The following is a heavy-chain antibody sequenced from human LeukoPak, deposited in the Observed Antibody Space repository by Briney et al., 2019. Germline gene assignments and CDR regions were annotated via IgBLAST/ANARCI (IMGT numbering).Heavy chain of an antibody. V-gene: IGHV1-2*06. CDR2: INPNSGGT. D-gene: IGHD5-18*01. Sequence: ASVKVSCKASGYTFTGYYMHWVRQAPGQGLEWMGRINPNSGGTNYAQKFQGRVTMTRDTSISTAYMELSRLRSDDTAVYCCARFGRGYSYGVDYWGQGTLVTVSS. CDR3: ARFGRGYSYGVDY. CDR1: GYTFTGYY. J-gene: IGHJ4*02.